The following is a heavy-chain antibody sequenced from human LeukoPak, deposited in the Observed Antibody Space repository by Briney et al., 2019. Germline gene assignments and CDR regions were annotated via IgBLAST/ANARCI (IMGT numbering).Heavy chain of an antibody. CDR1: GFTFDDYA. Sequence: GGSLRLSCAASGFTFDDYAMHWVRQAPGKGLEWVSLINWGGSSTYYADSVKGRFTISRDNSKNSLYLQMNSLRAEDTALYYCAKTGSSWAHFDYWGQGTLVTVSS. CDR3: AKTGSSWAHFDY. CDR2: INWGGSST. D-gene: IGHD6-13*01. J-gene: IGHJ4*02. V-gene: IGHV3-43D*04.